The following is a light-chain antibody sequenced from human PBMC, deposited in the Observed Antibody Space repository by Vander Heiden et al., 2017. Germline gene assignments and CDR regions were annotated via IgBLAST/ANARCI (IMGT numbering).Light chain of an antibody. CDR2: IDN. CDR3: AAWDDNLNGLYV. V-gene: IGLV1-44*01. J-gene: IGLJ1*01. Sequence: QSVLTQPPSASGTPGPRVTISCSGSSSNIGSNSVSWYQRLPGTAPKLLIYIDNQRPSGVPDRFSGSKSGTSASLAISGLQSEDEAEYFWAAWDDNLNGLYVFGTGTKVTVL. CDR1: SSNIGSNS.